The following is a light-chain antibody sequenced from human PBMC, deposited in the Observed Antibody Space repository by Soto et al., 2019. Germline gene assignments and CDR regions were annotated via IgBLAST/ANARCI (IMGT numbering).Light chain of an antibody. CDR1: QSVTNNY. CDR2: DAS. Sequence: EIVLTQSPATLSLSPGERAPLSCGASQSVTNNYLAWYQQKPGLAPKLLIYDASNRATAIPDRFSGSGSGTDFTLTISRLEPEDFAVYYCQQYYNLITFGGGTKVEIK. V-gene: IGKV3D-20*01. CDR3: QQYYNLIT. J-gene: IGKJ4*01.